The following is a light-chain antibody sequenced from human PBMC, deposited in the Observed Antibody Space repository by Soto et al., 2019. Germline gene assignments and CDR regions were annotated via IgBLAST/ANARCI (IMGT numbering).Light chain of an antibody. CDR3: NSYTTISTLV. J-gene: IGLJ1*01. V-gene: IGLV2-14*03. CDR1: SSDVGGYNF. CDR2: EVT. Sequence: QSVLTQPAAVSGSPGQSITISCTVTSSDVGGYNFVSWYQQHPGKAPKLMIYEVTSRPSGVSNRFSGSKSGNTASLTISGLQAEDEADYYCNSYTTISTLVFGTGTKVTVL.